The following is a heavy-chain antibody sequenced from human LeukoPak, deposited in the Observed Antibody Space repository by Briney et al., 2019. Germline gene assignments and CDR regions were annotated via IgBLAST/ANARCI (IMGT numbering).Heavy chain of an antibody. J-gene: IGHJ4*02. CDR1: GYTFTVYY. V-gene: IGHV1-2*02. Sequence: ASVKVSCKASGYTFTVYYMHWVRQAPGQGLEWMGWINPNSGGTNYAQKFQGRVTMTRDTSITTAYMELSRLRSDDTAVYYCARVTRGYSSGWYNYWGQGTLVTVSS. CDR3: ARVTRGYSSGWYNY. CDR2: INPNSGGT. D-gene: IGHD6-19*01.